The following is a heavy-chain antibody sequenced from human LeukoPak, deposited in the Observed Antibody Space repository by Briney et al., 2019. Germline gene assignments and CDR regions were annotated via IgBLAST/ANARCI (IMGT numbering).Heavy chain of an antibody. V-gene: IGHV3-9*01. CDR1: GFTFDDYP. D-gene: IGHD4/OR15-4a*01. Sequence: GRSLRLSCAVSGFTFDDYPMHWVRQAPGKGLEWVSGISRDSGSIGYADSVKGRFTISRDNTKNSLYLQMNSLRAEDTALYYCAKGGQVTMAVPMYYFDQWGQGTLVTVSS. CDR3: AKGGQVTMAVPMYYFDQ. CDR2: ISRDSGSI. J-gene: IGHJ4*02.